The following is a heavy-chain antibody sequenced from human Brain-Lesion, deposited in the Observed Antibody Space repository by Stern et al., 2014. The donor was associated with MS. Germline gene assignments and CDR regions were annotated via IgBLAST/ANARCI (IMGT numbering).Heavy chain of an antibody. Sequence: QVQLVESGAEVKKTGASVKVSCKTSGYIFTGYYIHWVRQAPGQGLEWMAWNNPNTGGPKYAQKFQGRVTMSRDTSISTAYVELSSLTSDDTAVYYCARDQRGITIFGVVTDYYYLGMDVWGQGTTVTVSS. J-gene: IGHJ6*02. D-gene: IGHD3-3*01. V-gene: IGHV1-2*02. CDR3: ARDQRGITIFGVVTDYYYLGMDV. CDR2: NNPNTGGP. CDR1: GYIFTGYY.